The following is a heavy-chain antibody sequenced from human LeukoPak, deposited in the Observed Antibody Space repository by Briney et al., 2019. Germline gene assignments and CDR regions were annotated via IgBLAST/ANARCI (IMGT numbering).Heavy chain of an antibody. CDR2: INPSGGST. CDR3: ARMEMATAIFDY. Sequence: GASVKVSCKASGCTFTSYYMHWVRQAPGQGLEWMGIINPSGGSTSYAQKFQGRVTMTRDMSTSTVYMELSSLRSEDTAVYYCARMEMATAIFDYWGQGTLVTVSS. CDR1: GCTFTSYY. D-gene: IGHD5-24*01. V-gene: IGHV1-46*01. J-gene: IGHJ4*02.